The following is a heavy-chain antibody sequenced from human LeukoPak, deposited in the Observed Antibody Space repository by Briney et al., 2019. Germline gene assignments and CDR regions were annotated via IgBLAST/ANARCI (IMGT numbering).Heavy chain of an antibody. V-gene: IGHV4-59*08. CDR1: GGSISSYY. D-gene: IGHD6-19*01. Sequence: SETLSLTCTVSGGSISSYYWSWIRQPPGKGLEWIGHIYYSGSTNYNPSLKSRVTISVDTSKNQFSLKLSSVTAADTAVYYCARGVGGWLFDYWDQGTLVTVSS. CDR3: ARGVGGWLFDY. CDR2: IYYSGST. J-gene: IGHJ4*02.